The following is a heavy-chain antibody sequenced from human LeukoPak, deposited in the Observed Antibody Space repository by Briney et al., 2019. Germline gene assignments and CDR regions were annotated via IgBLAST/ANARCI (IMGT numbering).Heavy chain of an antibody. CDR1: GGSISSSNW. V-gene: IGHV4-4*02. Sequence: SGTLSLTCAVSGGSISSSNWWSWVRQPPGKGLEWIGEIYHSGSTNYNPSLKSRVTISVDKSKNQFSLKLSSVTAADTAVYYCARGDTSNYDFWSGYYVRPNWFDPWGQGTLVTVSS. J-gene: IGHJ5*02. D-gene: IGHD3-3*01. CDR2: IYHSGST. CDR3: ARGDTSNYDFWSGYYVRPNWFDP.